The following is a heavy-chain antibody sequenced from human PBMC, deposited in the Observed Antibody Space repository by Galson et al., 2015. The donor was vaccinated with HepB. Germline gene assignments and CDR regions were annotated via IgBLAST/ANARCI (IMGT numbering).Heavy chain of an antibody. V-gene: IGHV1-8*01. D-gene: IGHD6-19*01. J-gene: IGHJ6*02. CDR1: GYTFSSYD. CDR2: MNPKNGNT. Sequence: SVKASCKASGYTFSSYDINWVRQATGQGLEWMGWMNPKNGNTGYAQKFQGRVTMTRNTSRSTAYMELSSLRSEDTAVYYCARGLISSSGFYYNYYGMHVWGQGTTVTVSS. CDR3: ARGLISSSGFYYNYYGMHV.